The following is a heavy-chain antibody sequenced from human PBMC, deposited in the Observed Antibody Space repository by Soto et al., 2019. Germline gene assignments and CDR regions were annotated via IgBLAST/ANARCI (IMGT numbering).Heavy chain of an antibody. CDR3: ASNYGSGYRAFDS. Sequence: QVQLVQSGAEVKSAGSSVKVSCKASGDTFHFYSINWVRQAPGLGIEWVGRVNPILSMSNYAQRFQGRVTMTAAKSTGTAYMELRSLRSEDTAIYYCASNYGSGYRAFDSWGQGALFTVSS. CDR1: GDTFHFYS. V-gene: IGHV1-69*02. CDR2: VNPILSMS. D-gene: IGHD3-10*01. J-gene: IGHJ4*02.